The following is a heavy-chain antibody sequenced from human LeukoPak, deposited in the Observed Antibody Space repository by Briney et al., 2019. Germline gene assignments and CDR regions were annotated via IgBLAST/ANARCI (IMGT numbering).Heavy chain of an antibody. V-gene: IGHV1-2*02. Sequence: ASVKVSCKASGYTFTRYYVNWVRQTPGQGLEWMGWINPNSGGTNYAQKFQGRVTMTRDTSITTVYMELSRLRYDDTAVYYCARDMDTGPDLFDYWGQGTLVTVSS. CDR2: INPNSGGT. CDR1: GYTFTRYY. CDR3: ARDMDTGPDLFDY. J-gene: IGHJ4*02. D-gene: IGHD5-18*01.